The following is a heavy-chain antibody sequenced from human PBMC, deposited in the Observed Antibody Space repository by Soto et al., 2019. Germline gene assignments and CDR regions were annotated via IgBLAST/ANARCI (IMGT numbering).Heavy chain of an antibody. CDR3: ARHGYSGYVYYYYGMDV. V-gene: IGHV4-4*02. CDR1: GGSISSSNW. D-gene: IGHD5-12*01. CDR2: IYHSGST. J-gene: IGHJ6*02. Sequence: SETLSLTCAVSGGSISSSNWWSWVRRPPGKGLEWIGEIYHSGSTNYNPSLKSRVTISVDKSKNQFSLKLSSVTAADTAVYYCARHGYSGYVYYYYGMDVWGQGTTVTVSS.